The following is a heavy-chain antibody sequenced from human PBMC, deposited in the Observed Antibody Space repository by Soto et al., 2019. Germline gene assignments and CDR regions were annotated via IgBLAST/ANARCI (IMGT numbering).Heavy chain of an antibody. CDR1: GFTFSSYG. CDR2: IWYDGSNK. CDR3: ERDGYCSGGRCYSVPVFDY. D-gene: IGHD2-15*01. J-gene: IGHJ4*02. V-gene: IGHV3-33*01. Sequence: QVQLVESGGDVVQPGRSLRLSCAASGFTFSSYGMHWVRQAPGKGLEWVAVIWYDGSNKYYADSVKGRFTISRDNSKNTLFLQMNSLRAEDTAVSYCERDGYCSGGRCYSVPVFDYWGQGTLVTVSS.